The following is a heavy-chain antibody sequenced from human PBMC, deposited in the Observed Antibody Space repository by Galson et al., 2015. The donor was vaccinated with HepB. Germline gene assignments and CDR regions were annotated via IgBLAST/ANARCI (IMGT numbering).Heavy chain of an antibody. CDR1: GFTFDDYA. J-gene: IGHJ6*02. CDR2: ISWNSGSI. Sequence: SLRLSCAASGFTFDDYAMHWVRQAPGKGLEWVSGISWNSGSIGYADSVKGRFTISRDNAKNSLYLQMNSLRAEDTALYYCAKDIGYSYVDGYLYYYYSMDVWGQGTTVTVSS. D-gene: IGHD5-18*01. V-gene: IGHV3-9*01. CDR3: AKDIGYSYVDGYLYYYYSMDV.